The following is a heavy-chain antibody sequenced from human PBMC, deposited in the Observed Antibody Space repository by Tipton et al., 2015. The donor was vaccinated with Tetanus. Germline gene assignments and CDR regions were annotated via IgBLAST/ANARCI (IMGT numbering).Heavy chain of an antibody. CDR3: ARSKYSSSWYRGDYYYGMDV. CDR1: GYSSTSYW. Sequence: QLVQSGAEVKKPGESLKISCKGSGYSSTSYWIGWVRQMPGKGLEWMGIIYPGDSDTRYSPSFQGQVTISADKSISTAYLQWSSLKASDPAMYYCARSKYSSSWYRGDYYYGMDVWGQGTTVTVSS. J-gene: IGHJ6*02. D-gene: IGHD6-13*01. CDR2: IYPGDSDT. V-gene: IGHV5-51*01.